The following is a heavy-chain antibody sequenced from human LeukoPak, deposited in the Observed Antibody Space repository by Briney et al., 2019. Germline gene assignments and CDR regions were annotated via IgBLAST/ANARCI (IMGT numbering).Heavy chain of an antibody. CDR2: IYSSGTT. D-gene: IGHD3-16*01. CDR3: ARGSYYFDP. CDR1: GSISSGSYY. V-gene: IGHV4-61*09. Sequence: RASETLSLTCTVSGSISSGSYYWSWIRQPAGKGLEWIGHIYSSGTTNYNPSLKSRITISLDTSKNQFSLRLNSVTAADTAVYYCARGSYYFDPWGQGTLVTVSS. J-gene: IGHJ4*02.